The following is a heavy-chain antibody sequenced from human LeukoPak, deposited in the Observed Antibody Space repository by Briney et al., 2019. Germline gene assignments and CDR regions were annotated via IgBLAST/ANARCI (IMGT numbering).Heavy chain of an antibody. CDR2: IQYDGSIK. V-gene: IGHV3-30*02. J-gene: IGHJ4*02. D-gene: IGHD6-19*01. CDR1: GFNFNTYW. Sequence: GGSLRLSCAASGFNFNTYWMSWVRQAPGKGPEWVAFIQYDGSIKLYGDSVKGRFTISRDNSENTLYLQMNSLRPEDTAVYYCAKDVVGQQWVENYWGQGTLVTVSS. CDR3: AKDVVGQQWVENY.